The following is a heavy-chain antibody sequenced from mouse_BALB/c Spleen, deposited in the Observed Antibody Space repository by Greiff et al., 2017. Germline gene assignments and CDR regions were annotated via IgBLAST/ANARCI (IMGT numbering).Heavy chain of an antibody. Sequence: VQLMESGPGLVAPSQSLSITCTVSGFSLSRYSVHWVRQPPGKGLEWLGMIWGGGSTDYNSALKSRLSISKDNSKSQVFLKMNSLQTDDTAMYYCARAFYYDYDEEAGYYAMDYWGQGTSVTVSS. D-gene: IGHD2-4*01. J-gene: IGHJ4*01. V-gene: IGHV2-6-4*01. CDR2: IWGGGST. CDR3: ARAFYYDYDEEAGYYAMDY. CDR1: GFSLSRYS.